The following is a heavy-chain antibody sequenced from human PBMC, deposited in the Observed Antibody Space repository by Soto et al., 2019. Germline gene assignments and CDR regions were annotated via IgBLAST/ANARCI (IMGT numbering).Heavy chain of an antibody. D-gene: IGHD6-19*01. J-gene: IGHJ6*02. CDR3: IIAGGWGRGSRNYYYYGMDV. CDR1: GGSISSSSYY. CDR2: IYYSGST. V-gene: IGHV4-39*01. Sequence: PSETLSLTCTVSGGSISSSSYYWGWIRQPPGKGLEWIGSIYYSGSTYYNPSLKSRVTISVDTSKNQFSLKLSSVTAADTAVYYCIIAGGWGRGSRNYYYYGMDVWGQGTTVTVS.